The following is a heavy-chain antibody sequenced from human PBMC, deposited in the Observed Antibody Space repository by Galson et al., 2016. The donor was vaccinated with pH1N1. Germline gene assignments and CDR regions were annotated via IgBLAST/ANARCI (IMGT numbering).Heavy chain of an antibody. CDR2: IYRSGTT. V-gene: IGHV4-4*09. CDR3: ARAETRDGYKGIDS. J-gene: IGHJ4*02. CDR1: GGSIGSSY. Sequence: SETLSLTCTVSGGSIGSSYWSWLRQSPGRGLEWIGYIYRSGTTNSNPSLKSRVTISVDTSKNQFSLRLTSVTAADTAVYYCARAETRDGYKGIDSWGQGRLVTVSS. D-gene: IGHD5-24*01.